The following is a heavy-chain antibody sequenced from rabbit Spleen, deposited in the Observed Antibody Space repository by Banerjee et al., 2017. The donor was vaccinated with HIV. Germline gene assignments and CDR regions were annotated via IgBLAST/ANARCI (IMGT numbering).Heavy chain of an antibody. CDR1: GFDFSSYG. J-gene: IGHJ4*01. CDR3: VRDKASISGDYGPYYFNL. Sequence: QLKESGGGLVQPGGSLKLSCKASGFDFSSYGVSWVRQAPGKGLEWIGYIDPIFGSTYYASWVNGRFTISSHNAQNTLYLQLNSLTAADTATYFSVRDKASISGDYGPYYFNLWGPGTLVTVS. CDR2: IDPIFGST. V-gene: IGHV1S7*01. D-gene: IGHD1-1*01.